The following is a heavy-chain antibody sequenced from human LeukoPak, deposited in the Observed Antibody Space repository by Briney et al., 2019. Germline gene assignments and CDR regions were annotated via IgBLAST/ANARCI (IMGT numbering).Heavy chain of an antibody. D-gene: IGHD5-24*01. V-gene: IGHV3-64*01. CDR1: GFTFSSYA. Sequence: GGSLRLSCAASGFTFSSYAMHWVRQAPGKGLEYVSAISSNGGSTYYANSVKGRFTISRDNSKNTLYLQMGSLRAEDMAVYYCARVGDGYNYDYWGQGTLVTGSS. J-gene: IGHJ4*02. CDR2: ISSNGGST. CDR3: ARVGDGYNYDY.